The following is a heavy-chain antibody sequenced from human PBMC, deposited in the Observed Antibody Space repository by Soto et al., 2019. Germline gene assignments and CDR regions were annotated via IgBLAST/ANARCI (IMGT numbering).Heavy chain of an antibody. CDR2: TYYRSKWYN. D-gene: IGHD3-10*01. Sequence: SQTLSLTCAISGDSVSSNSAAWNWIRQSPSRGLEWLGRTYYRSKWYNDYAVSVKSRITINPDTSKNQFSLQLNSVTPEDTAVYCCARDPHYYGSGSYGVSYYYGMDVWGQGTTVTVSS. CDR3: ARDPHYYGSGSYGVSYYYGMDV. CDR1: GDSVSSNSAA. J-gene: IGHJ6*02. V-gene: IGHV6-1*01.